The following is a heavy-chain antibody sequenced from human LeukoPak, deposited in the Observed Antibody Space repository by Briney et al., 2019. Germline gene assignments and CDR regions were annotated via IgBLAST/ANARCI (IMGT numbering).Heavy chain of an antibody. D-gene: IGHD5-18*01. V-gene: IGHV3-30*18. CDR2: ISYDGSNK. CDR1: GFTFSSYG. J-gene: IGHJ4*02. Sequence: PGRSLRLSCAASGFTFSSYGMHWVRQAPGKGLEWVAVISYDGSNKYYADSVKGRFTISRDNSKNTLYLQMNSLRAEDTAVYYCAKISDAWIQTVDYWGQGTLVTVSS. CDR3: AKISDAWIQTVDY.